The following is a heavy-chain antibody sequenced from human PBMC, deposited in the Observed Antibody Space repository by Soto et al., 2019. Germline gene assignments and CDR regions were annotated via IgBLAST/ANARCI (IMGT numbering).Heavy chain of an antibody. Sequence: ETLSLTCTVSGDSISGYYWTWIRQPAGKGLEWIGRIYSSGITNFNPSLKGRVTMSVDTPKNQFSLKVNSVTAADTAVYYCARIYDSSGYYEFDYWGQGTLVTVS. CDR3: ARIYDSSGYYEFDY. J-gene: IGHJ4*02. CDR1: GDSISGYY. D-gene: IGHD3-22*01. CDR2: IYSSGIT. V-gene: IGHV4-4*07.